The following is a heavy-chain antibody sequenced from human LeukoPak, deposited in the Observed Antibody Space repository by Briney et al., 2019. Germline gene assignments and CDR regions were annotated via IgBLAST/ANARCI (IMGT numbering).Heavy chain of an antibody. CDR2: ITGSGATT. Sequence: GGSLRLSCAASGFTFSSYTMNWVRQAPGKGLEWVSGITGSGATTYYADSVKGRFTISRDNSENTLYLQMNSLRAEDTAVYYCAKASGSGSFDYWGQGTLVTVSS. D-gene: IGHD3-10*01. J-gene: IGHJ4*02. V-gene: IGHV3-23*01. CDR1: GFTFSSYT. CDR3: AKASGSGSFDY.